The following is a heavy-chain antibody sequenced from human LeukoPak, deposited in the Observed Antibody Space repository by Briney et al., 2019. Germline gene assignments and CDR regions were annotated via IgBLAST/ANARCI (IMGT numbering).Heavy chain of an antibody. CDR2: IYPGDSDT. CDR3: ARHTRSYYYDSSGYYDNWFDP. D-gene: IGHD3-22*01. Sequence: GESLKISCKGSGYSFTSYWIGWVRQMPGKGLEWMGIIYPGDSDTRYSPSFQGQVTIPADKSISTAYLQWSSLKASDTAMYYCARHTRSYYYDSSGYYDNWFDPWGQGTLVTVSS. J-gene: IGHJ5*02. CDR1: GYSFTSYW. V-gene: IGHV5-51*01.